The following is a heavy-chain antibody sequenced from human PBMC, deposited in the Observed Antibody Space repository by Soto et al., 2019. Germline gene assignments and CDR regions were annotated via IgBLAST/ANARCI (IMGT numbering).Heavy chain of an antibody. CDR3: AREGIAVAGLYYYGRDV. Sequence: SETLSLTCTVSGGSVSSGSYYWSWIRQPPGKGLEWIGYIYYSGSTNYNPSLKSRVTISVDTSKNQFSLKLSSVTAADTAVYYCAREGIAVAGLYYYGRDVWGQRTTVTVSS. D-gene: IGHD6-19*01. CDR2: IYYSGST. CDR1: GGSVSSGSYY. V-gene: IGHV4-61*01. J-gene: IGHJ6*02.